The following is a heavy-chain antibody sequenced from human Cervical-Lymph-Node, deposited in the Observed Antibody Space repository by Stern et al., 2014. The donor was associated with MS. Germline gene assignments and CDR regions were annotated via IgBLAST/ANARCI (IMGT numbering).Heavy chain of an antibody. CDR2: ISSSSSYI. D-gene: IGHD6-13*01. J-gene: IGHJ6*02. Sequence: EVQLVESGGGLVKPGGSLKLSCAASGFTFSSYSMNWVRQAPGKGLEWVSCISSSSSYIYYADSVKGRFTISRENAKNTLTLQLNSLRAGDTAVYFCAREPDPDSSSWSSGMDVWGQGTTVTVSS. CDR1: GFTFSSYS. CDR3: AREPDPDSSSWSSGMDV. V-gene: IGHV3-21*02.